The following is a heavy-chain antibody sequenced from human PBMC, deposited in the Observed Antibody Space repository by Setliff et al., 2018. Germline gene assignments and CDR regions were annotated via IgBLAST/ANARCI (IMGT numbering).Heavy chain of an antibody. J-gene: IGHJ3*02. V-gene: IGHV1-3*01. D-gene: IGHD6-19*01. CDR3: ATDSAGSGWYETDGAFDI. Sequence: GASVKVSCKASGYTFTSYAMHWVRQAPGQRLEWMGWINAGNGNTKYSQKFQGRVTITRDTSASTAYMELSSLRSEDTAVYYCATDSAGSGWYETDGAFDIWGQGTMVTVSS. CDR1: GYTFTSYA. CDR2: INAGNGNT.